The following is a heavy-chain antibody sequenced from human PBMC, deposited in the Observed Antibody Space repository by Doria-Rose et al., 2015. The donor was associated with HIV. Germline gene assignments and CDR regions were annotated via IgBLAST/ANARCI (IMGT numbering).Heavy chain of an antibody. CDR3: ARIKSSRWYHKYYFDF. CDR1: GVSLSSPGMG. J-gene: IGHJ4*02. CDR2: IFSDDAR. V-gene: IGHV2-26*01. Sequence: SGPVLVKPTETLTLTCTVSGVSLSSPGMGMSWIRQPPGKALEWLANIFSDDARSYKTSMKSRLTISRGTSKSQVVLTMTDIDPVDTATYYCARIKSSRWYHKYYFDFWGQGTLVIVSA. D-gene: IGHD6-13*01.